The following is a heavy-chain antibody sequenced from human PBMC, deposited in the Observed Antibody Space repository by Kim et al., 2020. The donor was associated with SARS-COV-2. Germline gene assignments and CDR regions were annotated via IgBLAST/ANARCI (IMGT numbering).Heavy chain of an antibody. J-gene: IGHJ6*02. CDR2: IYSGGST. CDR1: GFTVSSNY. CDR3: ARDSPGSSGYYYSGVTYYYYGMDV. D-gene: IGHD3-22*01. Sequence: GGSLRLSCAASGFTVSSNYMSWVRQAPGKGLEWVSVIYSGGSTYYADSVKGRFTISRDNSKNTLYLQMNSLRAEDTAVYYCARDSPGSSGYYYSGVTYYYYGMDVWGQGTTVTVSS. V-gene: IGHV3-66*01.